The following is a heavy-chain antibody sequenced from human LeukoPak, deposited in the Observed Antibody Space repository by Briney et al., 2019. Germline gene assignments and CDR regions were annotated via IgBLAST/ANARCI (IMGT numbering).Heavy chain of an antibody. CDR3: AKGRVGSSWCSAASWFDP. Sequence: GGSLRLSCAASGFTFSSYAMSWVRQAPGKGLEWVSAISGSGGSTYYADSVKGRFTISRDNSKNTLYLLMNSLRAEDTAVYYCAKGRVGSSWCSAASWFDPWGQGTLVTVSS. V-gene: IGHV3-23*01. CDR2: ISGSGGST. J-gene: IGHJ5*02. D-gene: IGHD6-13*01. CDR1: GFTFSSYA.